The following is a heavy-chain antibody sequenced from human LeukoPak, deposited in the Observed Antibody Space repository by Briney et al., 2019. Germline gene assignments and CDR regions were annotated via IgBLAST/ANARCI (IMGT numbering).Heavy chain of an antibody. D-gene: IGHD3-10*01. CDR3: AREGASITMVRGVIITTLDYYYYYMDV. V-gene: IGHV3-21*01. CDR2: IGPSSSYM. Sequence: GGSLRLSCAASGFTFSSYAMSWVRQAPGKGLEWVSSIGPSSSYMYYADSLKGRFTISRDNAKNSLYLQMNSLRAEDTAVYYCAREGASITMVRGVIITTLDYYYYYMDVWGKGTTVTISS. J-gene: IGHJ6*03. CDR1: GFTFSSYA.